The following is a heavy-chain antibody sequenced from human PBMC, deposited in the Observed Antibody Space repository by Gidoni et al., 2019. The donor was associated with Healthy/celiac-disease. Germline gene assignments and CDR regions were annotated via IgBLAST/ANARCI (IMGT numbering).Heavy chain of an antibody. CDR2: IWYDGSNK. J-gene: IGHJ4*02. Sequence: QVQLVESGGGVVQPGRSLRLSCAASGFTFSSYGMHWVRQAPGKGLEWVAVIWYDGSNKYYADSVKGRFTISRDNSKNTLYLQMNSLRAEDTAVYYCARDLTRYDSSGYWGQGTLVTVSS. CDR1: GFTFSSYG. V-gene: IGHV3-33*01. CDR3: ARDLTRYDSSGY. D-gene: IGHD3-22*01.